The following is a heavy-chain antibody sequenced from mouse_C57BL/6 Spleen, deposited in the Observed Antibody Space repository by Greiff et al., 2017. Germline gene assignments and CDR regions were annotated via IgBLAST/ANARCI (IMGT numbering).Heavy chain of an antibody. D-gene: IGHD3-2*02. Sequence: VKLMESGAELVRPGTSVKVSCKASGYAFTNYLIEWVKQRPGQGLEWIGVINPGSGGTNYNEKFKGKATLTADKSSSTAYMQLSSLTSEDSAVYFCAREGSSGYYAMGYWGQGTSVTVSS. CDR2: INPGSGGT. J-gene: IGHJ4*01. CDR3: AREGSSGYYAMGY. V-gene: IGHV1-54*01. CDR1: GYAFTNYL.